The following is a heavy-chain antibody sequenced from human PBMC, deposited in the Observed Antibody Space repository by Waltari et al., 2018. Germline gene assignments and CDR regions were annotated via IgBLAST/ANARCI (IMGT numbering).Heavy chain of an antibody. Sequence: QVQLVQSGAEVKKPGSSVKVSCKASGGTFSSYAISWVRQAPGQGLGWMGGIIPILGIANYAQKFQGRVTITADESTSTAYMELSSLRSEDTAVYYCARDGGIAAAGQYYYYYYYMDVWGKGTTVTVSS. CDR1: GGTFSSYA. D-gene: IGHD6-13*01. CDR2: IIPILGIA. V-gene: IGHV1-69*04. CDR3: ARDGGIAAAGQYYYYYYYMDV. J-gene: IGHJ6*03.